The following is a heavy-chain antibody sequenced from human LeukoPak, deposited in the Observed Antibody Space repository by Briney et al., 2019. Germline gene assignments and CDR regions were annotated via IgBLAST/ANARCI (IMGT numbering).Heavy chain of an antibody. CDR2: INPNTGGT. CDR1: GYTFTDHY. CDR3: VRVVRRAAAHAGNWFDP. D-gene: IGHD6-13*01. Sequence: ASVKVSCKASGYTFTDHYMHWVRQAPGQGLEWMGWINPNTGGTDYIQKFQGRVTMTRDTSISTAYMELNSLRSDDTAVYYCVRVVRRAAAHAGNWFDPWGQGTLVTVSS. V-gene: IGHV1-2*02. J-gene: IGHJ5*02.